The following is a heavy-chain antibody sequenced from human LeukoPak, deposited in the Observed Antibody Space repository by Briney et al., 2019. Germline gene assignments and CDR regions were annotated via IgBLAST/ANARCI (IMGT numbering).Heavy chain of an antibody. CDR3: ARDLLWFGEAYFDY. CDR1: GGSISSGDYS. Sequence: SETLSLTCAVSGGSISSGDYSWSWIRQPPGKGLEWIGYIYHSGRTYYNPSLKSRVTISIDRSKNQFSLKLSSVTAADTAVYYCARDLLWFGEAYFDYWGQGTLVTVSS. CDR2: IYHSGRT. D-gene: IGHD3-10*01. V-gene: IGHV4-30-2*01. J-gene: IGHJ4*02.